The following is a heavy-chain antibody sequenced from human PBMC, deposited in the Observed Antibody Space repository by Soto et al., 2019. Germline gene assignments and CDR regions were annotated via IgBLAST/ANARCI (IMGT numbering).Heavy chain of an antibody. J-gene: IGHJ5*02. CDR1: GFTFSSYS. CDR3: AAEATILNWFDP. Sequence: GGSLRLSCAASGFTFSSYSMNWVRQAPGKGLEWVSYISSSSTIYYADSVKGRFTISRDNAKNSLYLQMNSLRAEDTAVYYCAAEATILNWFDPWGQGTLVTVSS. D-gene: IGHD5-12*01. CDR2: ISSSSTI. V-gene: IGHV3-48*01.